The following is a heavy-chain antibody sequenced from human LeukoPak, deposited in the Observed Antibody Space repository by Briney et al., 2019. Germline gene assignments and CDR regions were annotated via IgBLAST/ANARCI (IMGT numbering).Heavy chain of an antibody. Sequence: GGSLRLSCAASGFTFDDYAMHWVRQAPGKGLEWVSGISWNSGSIGYADSVKGRFTISRDNAKISLYLQMNSLRAEDTALYYCAKDLGPGSMATSPGFDYWGQGTLVTVSS. D-gene: IGHD5-24*01. J-gene: IGHJ4*02. CDR3: AKDLGPGSMATSPGFDY. CDR1: GFTFDDYA. CDR2: ISWNSGSI. V-gene: IGHV3-9*01.